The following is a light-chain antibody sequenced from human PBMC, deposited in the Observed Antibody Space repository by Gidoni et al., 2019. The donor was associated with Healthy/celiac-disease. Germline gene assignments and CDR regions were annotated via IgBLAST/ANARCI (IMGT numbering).Light chain of an antibody. Sequence: DIVLTQSPSFLAVSLGERATINCKSSQSVLYSSNNQNYLAWYQQKPGQPPKRLLYWASTRESGVPDRCSGSGSGTDCTRTISSLQAEDVEVYYCQQYYSTPDTFXXXTKLEIK. CDR3: QQYYSTPDT. V-gene: IGKV4-1*01. CDR1: QSVLYSSNNQNY. J-gene: IGKJ2*01. CDR2: WAS.